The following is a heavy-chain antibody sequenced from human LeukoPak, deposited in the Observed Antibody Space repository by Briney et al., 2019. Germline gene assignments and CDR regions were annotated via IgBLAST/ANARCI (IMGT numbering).Heavy chain of an antibody. CDR2: ISSSSSYI. CDR1: GFTFSSYS. V-gene: IGHV3-21*01. CDR3: ARTSRMSRMMDY. J-gene: IGHJ4*02. D-gene: IGHD2-15*01. Sequence: GGSLRLSCAASGFTFSSYSMNWVRQAPGRGLEWVSSISSSSSYIYYADSVKGRFTISRDNAKNSLYLQMYSLRAEDTAVYYCARTSRMSRMMDYWGQGTLVTVSS.